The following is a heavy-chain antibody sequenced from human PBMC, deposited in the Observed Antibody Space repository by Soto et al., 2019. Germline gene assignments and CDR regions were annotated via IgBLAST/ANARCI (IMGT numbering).Heavy chain of an antibody. CDR3: ARDNFARMDV. CDR2: ISSSSSYI. V-gene: IGHV3-21*01. D-gene: IGHD3-9*01. J-gene: IGHJ6*02. Sequence: KTGGSLRLSCAASGFTFSNYSRNWVRQAPGKGLEWVSSISSSSSYIYYADSVTGRFTISRDNAKNSLYLQMNSLRAEDTAVYYCARDNFARMDVWGQGTTVTVSS. CDR1: GFTFSNYS.